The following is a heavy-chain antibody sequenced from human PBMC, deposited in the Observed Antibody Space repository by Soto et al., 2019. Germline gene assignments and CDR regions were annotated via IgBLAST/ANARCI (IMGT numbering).Heavy chain of an antibody. V-gene: IGHV2-70*11. Sequence: SGPTLVNPTQTLTLACTFSWFSLSTTGMCVSWIRQPPGEALEWLARIDWDDAKYYNTSLKTRLTISKDTSKNQVVLTMTNMDPVDTATYYCARTRGEWELLGRYYYYYGMDVWGQGTTVTVSS. D-gene: IGHD1-26*01. CDR2: IDWDDAK. CDR1: WFSLSTTGMC. CDR3: ARTRGEWELLGRYYYYYGMDV. J-gene: IGHJ6*02.